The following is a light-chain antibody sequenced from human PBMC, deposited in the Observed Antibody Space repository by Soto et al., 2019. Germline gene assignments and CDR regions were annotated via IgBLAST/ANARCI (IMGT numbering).Light chain of an antibody. CDR2: GNN. CDR3: QSYDSSLRDWV. V-gene: IGLV1-40*01. J-gene: IGLJ3*02. CDR1: SSNIGAGYN. Sequence: QSVLTQPPSVSKAPGQRVIIACTGSSSNIGAGYNVHWYQLLPGTAPKLLIYGNNNRPSGVPDRFSGSKSGTSASLAITGLQAEDEADYYCQSYDSSLRDWVFGGGTKVTVL.